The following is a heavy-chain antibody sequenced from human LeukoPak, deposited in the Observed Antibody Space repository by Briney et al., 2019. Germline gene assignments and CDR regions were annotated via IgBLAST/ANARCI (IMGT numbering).Heavy chain of an antibody. V-gene: IGHV3-15*01. Sequence: GGSLRLSCAASGFTFSNYAMSWVRQAPGKGLEWVGRIKSKTDGGTTDYAALVKGRFTISRDDSKNTLYLQMNSLKTEDTAVYYCTTGRYDILTGYSFDYWGQGTLVTVSS. CDR1: GFTFSNYA. CDR3: TTGRYDILTGYSFDY. D-gene: IGHD3-9*01. CDR2: IKSKTDGGTT. J-gene: IGHJ4*02.